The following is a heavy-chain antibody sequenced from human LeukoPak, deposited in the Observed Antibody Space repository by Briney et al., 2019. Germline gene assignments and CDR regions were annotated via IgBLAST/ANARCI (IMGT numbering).Heavy chain of an antibody. D-gene: IGHD3-3*01. CDR3: ATSGGTSGPELDY. CDR2: INPKSGGT. Sequence: GASVTVSCKASGYNFTDYYIHWIRQAPGQGLEWMGWINPKSGGTNYAQKFQGRVTMTRDTSISTAYMEVSRMTSDDTAVYYCATSGGTSGPELDYWGQGTLVTVSS. V-gene: IGHV1-2*02. J-gene: IGHJ4*02. CDR1: GYNFTDYY.